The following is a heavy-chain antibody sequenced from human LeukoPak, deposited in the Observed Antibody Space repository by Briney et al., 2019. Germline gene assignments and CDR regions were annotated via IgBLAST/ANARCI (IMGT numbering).Heavy chain of an antibody. CDR1: GFTFSNYA. D-gene: IGHD6-19*01. V-gene: IGHV3-23*01. J-gene: IGHJ4*02. CDR2: VRGGGDTT. CDR3: AKDPPQGGWYVY. Sequence: TGGSLRLSCAASGFTFSNYAMRWVRQAPGKGLEWVSSVRGGGDTTYYADSVKGRFTISRDNSKNTLYLQMNSLRAEDTAVYYCAKDPPQGGWYVYWGQGTLVTVSS.